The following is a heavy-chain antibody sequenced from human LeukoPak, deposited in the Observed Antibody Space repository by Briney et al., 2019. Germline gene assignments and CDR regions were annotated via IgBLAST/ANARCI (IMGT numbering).Heavy chain of an antibody. D-gene: IGHD2-21*01. CDR3: ARWGCGGDCYYDALDI. V-gene: IGHV3-21*01. CDR2: ISSSSSYI. J-gene: IGHJ3*02. CDR1: GFTLSSYS. Sequence: PGGSLRLSCAASGFTLSSYSMNWVRQAPGKGLEWVSSISSSSSYIYYADSVKGRFTISRDNAKNSLYLQMNSLRAEDTAVYYCARWGCGGDCYYDALDIWGQGTMVTVSS.